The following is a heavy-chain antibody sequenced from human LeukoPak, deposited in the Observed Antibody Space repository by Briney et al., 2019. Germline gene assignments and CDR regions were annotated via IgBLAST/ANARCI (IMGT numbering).Heavy chain of an antibody. CDR2: ISSSGSTI. CDR1: GFTFSDYY. Sequence: GGSLRLSCAASGFTFSDYYMSWIRQAPGKGLEWVSYISSSGSTIYYADSVKGRFTTSRDNAKNSLYLQMNSLRAEDTAVYYCARDFIWYLFDYWGQGTLVTVSS. J-gene: IGHJ4*02. D-gene: IGHD3-10*01. V-gene: IGHV3-11*04. CDR3: ARDFIWYLFDY.